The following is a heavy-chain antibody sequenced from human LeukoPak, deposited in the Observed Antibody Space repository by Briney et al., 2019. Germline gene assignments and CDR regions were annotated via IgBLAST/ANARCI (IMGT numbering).Heavy chain of an antibody. CDR1: GFTFDDYG. V-gene: IGHV3-48*03. J-gene: IGHJ4*02. Sequence: GGSLRLSCAASGFTFDDYGMSWVRQAPGKGLEWVSYISSSGSTIYYADSVKGRFTISRDNAKNSLYLQMNSLRAEDTAVYYCARANAVGATYFDYWGQGTLVTVSS. D-gene: IGHD1-26*01. CDR2: ISSSGSTI. CDR3: ARANAVGATYFDY.